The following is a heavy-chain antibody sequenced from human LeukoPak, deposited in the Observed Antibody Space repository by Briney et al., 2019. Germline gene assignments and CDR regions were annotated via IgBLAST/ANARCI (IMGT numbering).Heavy chain of an antibody. CDR3: AKPLGAFASYYFDY. CDR2: ISGSGGDT. V-gene: IGHV3-23*01. Sequence: GGSLRLSCAASGFTFSSYAINWVRQAPGKGLEWVSAISGSGGDTYYADSVKGRFTISRDNSKNTLYLQMNSLRAEDTAVYYCAKPLGAFASYYFDYWGQGTLVTVSS. J-gene: IGHJ4*02. D-gene: IGHD3-16*01. CDR1: GFTFSSYA.